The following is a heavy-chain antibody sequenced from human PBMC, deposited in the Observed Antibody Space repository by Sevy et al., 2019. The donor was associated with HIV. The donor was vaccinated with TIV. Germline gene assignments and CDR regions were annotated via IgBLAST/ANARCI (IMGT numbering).Heavy chain of an antibody. CDR1: GGSFSGYY. D-gene: IGHD3-22*01. CDR3: ARLVRYYDSSGFDY. CDR2: INHSGST. J-gene: IGHJ4*02. V-gene: IGHV4-34*01. Sequence: SETLSLTCAVYGGSFSGYYWSWIRQPPGKGLEWIGEINHSGSTNYNPSLKSRVTISVDTSKNQFSLKLSSVTAADTAVYYCARLVRYYDSSGFDYWGQGTLVTVSS.